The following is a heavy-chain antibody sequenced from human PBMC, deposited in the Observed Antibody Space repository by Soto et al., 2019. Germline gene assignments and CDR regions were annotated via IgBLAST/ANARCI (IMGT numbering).Heavy chain of an antibody. CDR3: ARDSSYSNRNWFDP. CDR2: ITPIFGTA. Sequence: QVQLVQSGAEVKKPGSSVKVSYKASGGTFSSYAISWVRQAPRQGLEWMGGITPIFGTANYAQKFQGRVTITADESTSRAYMELSSLRSEDTAVYYCARDSSYSNRNWFDPWGQGTLVTVSS. CDR1: GGTFSSYA. J-gene: IGHJ5*02. D-gene: IGHD4-4*01. V-gene: IGHV1-69*01.